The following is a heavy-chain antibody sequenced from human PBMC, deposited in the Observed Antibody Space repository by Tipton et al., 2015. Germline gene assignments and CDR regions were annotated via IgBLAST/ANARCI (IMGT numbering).Heavy chain of an antibody. CDR2: VSHSDTS. V-gene: IGHV4-61*01. CDR3: ACQDYDSLTRDYQTVDY. J-gene: IGHJ4*02. D-gene: IGHD3-9*01. CDR1: GSSVSSGNYY. Sequence: TLSLTCSVSGSSVSSGNYYWSWIRQPPGKGLEWIGYVSHSDTSHYNPSLKSRVTISVDTSKNQFSLTLNSVTAADTAVYYCACQDYDSLTRDYQTVDYWGQGTLVTVSS.